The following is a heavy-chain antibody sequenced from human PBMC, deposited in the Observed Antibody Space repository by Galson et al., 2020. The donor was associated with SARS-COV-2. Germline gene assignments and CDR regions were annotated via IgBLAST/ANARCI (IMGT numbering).Heavy chain of an antibody. D-gene: IGHD6-19*01. CDR2: IIVSVGDT. V-gene: IGHV3-23*01. CDR1: GFNFVRSA. J-gene: IGHJ4*02. Sequence: GGSLRLSCVGSGFNFVRSAMNWVRQPPGKGLEWVSVIIVSVGDTHYEDSVRGRFTTSRDNSKNTFYLQMDSLRVEDTAKYYCVKEGSSWFHLEYWGQGSLVTVSS. CDR3: VKEGSSWFHLEY.